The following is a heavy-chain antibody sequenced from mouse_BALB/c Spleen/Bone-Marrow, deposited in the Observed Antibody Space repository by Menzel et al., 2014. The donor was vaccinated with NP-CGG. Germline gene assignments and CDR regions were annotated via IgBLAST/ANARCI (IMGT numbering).Heavy chain of an antibody. CDR3: ARYKGYYDHDGDYFDY. J-gene: IGHJ2*01. CDR1: GDSITSGY. D-gene: IGHD2-4*01. V-gene: IGHV3-8*02. Sequence: VQLKQSGPSLVKPSQTLSLTCSVTGDSITSGYWNWIRKFPGNKLEYMGYISYSGSTYYNPSLKSRISITRDTSKNXYYLQLNSVTIEDTATYYCARYKGYYDHDGDYFDYWGQGTTLTVSS. CDR2: ISYSGST.